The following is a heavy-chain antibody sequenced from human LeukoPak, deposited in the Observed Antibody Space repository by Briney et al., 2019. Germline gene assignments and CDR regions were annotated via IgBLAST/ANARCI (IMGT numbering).Heavy chain of an antibody. CDR2: IWYDGSNK. Sequence: GGSLRLSCAASGFTFSSYGVHWVRQAPGKGLEWVAVIWYDGSNKYYADSVKGRFTISRDNSKNTLYLQMNSLRAEDTAVYYCARDKRSARFDYWGQGTLVTVSS. D-gene: IGHD3-3*01. J-gene: IGHJ4*02. CDR1: GFTFSSYG. CDR3: ARDKRSARFDY. V-gene: IGHV3-33*01.